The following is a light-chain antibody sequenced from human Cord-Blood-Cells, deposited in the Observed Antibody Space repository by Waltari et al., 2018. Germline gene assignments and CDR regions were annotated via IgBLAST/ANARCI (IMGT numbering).Light chain of an antibody. V-gene: IGKV3-15*01. Sequence: EIVLTLSPATLSVSPGERATLSCRASQRVSSNLTWYQQKPGQAPRLLIYGASTMASGIPARFSGSGSGTEFTLTISSLQSEDFAVYYCQQYNNWPLTFGPGTKVDIK. CDR2: GAS. CDR1: QRVSSN. CDR3: QQYNNWPLT. J-gene: IGKJ3*01.